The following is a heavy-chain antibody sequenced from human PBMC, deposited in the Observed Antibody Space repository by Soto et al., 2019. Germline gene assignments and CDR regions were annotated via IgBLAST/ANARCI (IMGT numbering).Heavy chain of an antibody. J-gene: IGHJ6*02. V-gene: IGHV3-72*01. CDR3: ARERRRDYYYYYPLDV. Sequence: GGSLRLSCLASGFTFTDHYMDWVRQAPGTGLEWIARTKNKPNNYTTTYAASVKGRFTISRDDSESSLYLQMNNLKTEDTAVYYCARERRRDYYYYYPLDVWGQGTTVTVSS. CDR2: TKNKPNNYTT. CDR1: GFTFTDHY.